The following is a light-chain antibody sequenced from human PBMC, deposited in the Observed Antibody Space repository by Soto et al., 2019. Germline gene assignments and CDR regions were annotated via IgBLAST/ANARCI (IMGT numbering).Light chain of an antibody. CDR3: QQYYSTPLT. J-gene: IGKJ4*01. CDR1: QTVRNNY. Sequence: VLTQSPGTLSLSPGERATLSCRASQTVRNNYLAWYQQKPGQPPKLLIYWASTRESGVPDRFSGSGSGTDFTLTISSLQDEDVAVYYCQQYYSTPLTFGGGTKVEIK. CDR2: WAS. V-gene: IGKV4-1*01.